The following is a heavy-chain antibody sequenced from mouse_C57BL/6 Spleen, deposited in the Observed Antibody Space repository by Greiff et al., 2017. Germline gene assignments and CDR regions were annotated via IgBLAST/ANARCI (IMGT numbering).Heavy chain of an antibody. D-gene: IGHD3-2*02. Sequence: QVQLQQPGAELVRPGSSVKLSCKASGYTFTSYWMDWVKQRPGQGLEWIGNIYPSDSETHYNHKFKDKATLTVDKSSSTAYMQLSSLTSEDSAVYYCARSDSSGRAWFAYWGQGTLVTVSA. CDR2: IYPSDSET. CDR1: GYTFTSYW. J-gene: IGHJ3*01. CDR3: ARSDSSGRAWFAY. V-gene: IGHV1-61*01.